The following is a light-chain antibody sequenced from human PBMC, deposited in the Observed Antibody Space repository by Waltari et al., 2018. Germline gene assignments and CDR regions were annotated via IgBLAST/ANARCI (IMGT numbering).Light chain of an antibody. Sequence: QSALTQPASVSGSPGQSITISCTGTSSDIGGYNYASWYQQHPGKAPKLMLYEVSNRPSGVSNRFAGSKSDNTASLTISGLQAEDEADYHCSSYTGSNSVIFGGGTKLTVL. CDR3: SSYTGSNSVI. CDR1: SSDIGGYNY. CDR2: EVS. V-gene: IGLV2-14*01. J-gene: IGLJ2*01.